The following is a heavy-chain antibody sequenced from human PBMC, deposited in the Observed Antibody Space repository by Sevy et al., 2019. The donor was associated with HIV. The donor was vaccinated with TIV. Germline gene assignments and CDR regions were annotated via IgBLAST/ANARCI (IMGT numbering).Heavy chain of an antibody. D-gene: IGHD6-13*01. CDR1: GFTFSSYA. Sequence: GGSLRLSCAASGFTFSSYAMSWVRQAPGKGLQWVSAISGSGGSTYYADSVKGRFTISRDNSKNTLYLQMNSLRAEDTAVYYCARAASSSWYFVGDYWGQGTLVTVSS. CDR2: ISGSGGST. CDR3: ARAASSSWYFVGDY. J-gene: IGHJ4*02. V-gene: IGHV3-23*01.